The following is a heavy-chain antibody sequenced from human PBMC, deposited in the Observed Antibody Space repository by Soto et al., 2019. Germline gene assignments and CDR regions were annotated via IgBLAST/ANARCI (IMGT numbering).Heavy chain of an antibody. J-gene: IGHJ6*02. CDR1: GGTFSSYA. D-gene: IGHD3-3*01. CDR3: ARSKRITIFGVAPTGYGMDV. CDR2: IIPIFGTA. V-gene: IGHV1-69*06. Sequence: SVKVSCKASGGTFSSYAISWVRQAPGQGLEWMGGIIPIFGTANYAQKFQGRVTITADKSTSTAYMELSSLRSEDTAVYYCARSKRITIFGVAPTGYGMDVWGQGTTVTVSS.